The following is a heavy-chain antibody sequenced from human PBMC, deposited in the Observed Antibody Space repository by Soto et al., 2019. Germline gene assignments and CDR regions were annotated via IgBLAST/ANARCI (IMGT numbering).Heavy chain of an antibody. CDR2: ISAYNGNT. V-gene: IGHV1-18*01. CDR1: GYTFTSYG. CDR3: ARDRHCTNGVCYYYYYYMDV. D-gene: IGHD2-8*01. J-gene: IGHJ6*03. Sequence: ASVKVSCKASGYTFTSYGISWVRQAPGQGLEWMGWISAYNGNTNYAQKLQGRVTMTTDTSTSTAYMELRSLRSDDTAVYYCARDRHCTNGVCYYYYYYMDVWGKGTTVTVSS.